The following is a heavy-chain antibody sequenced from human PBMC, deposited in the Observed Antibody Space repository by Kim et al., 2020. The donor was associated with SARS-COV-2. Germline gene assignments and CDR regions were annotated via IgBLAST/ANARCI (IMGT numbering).Heavy chain of an antibody. CDR3: ARDQGYSSSWYGGVDY. CDR2: INAGNGNT. J-gene: IGHJ4*02. V-gene: IGHV1-3*01. Sequence: ASVKVSCKASGYTFTSYAMHWVRQAPGQRLEWMGWINAGNGNTKYSQKFQGRVTITRDTSASTAYMELSSLRSEDTAVYYCARDQGYSSSWYGGVDYWGQGTLVTVSS. CDR1: GYTFTSYA. D-gene: IGHD6-13*01.